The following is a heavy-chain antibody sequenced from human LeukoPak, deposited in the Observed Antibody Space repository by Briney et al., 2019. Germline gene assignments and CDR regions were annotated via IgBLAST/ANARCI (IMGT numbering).Heavy chain of an antibody. CDR1: GYTFTSYG. CDR3: ARAFALGGAMVTSYWFDP. CDR2: ISAYNGNT. D-gene: IGHD5-18*01. J-gene: IGHJ5*02. Sequence: GASVKVSCKASGYTFTSYGISWVRQAPGQGLEWMGWISAYNGNTNYAQKLQGRVTMTTDTSTSTAYMELKSLRCDDTAVYYCARAFALGGAMVTSYWFDPWGQGTLVTVSS. V-gene: IGHV1-18*01.